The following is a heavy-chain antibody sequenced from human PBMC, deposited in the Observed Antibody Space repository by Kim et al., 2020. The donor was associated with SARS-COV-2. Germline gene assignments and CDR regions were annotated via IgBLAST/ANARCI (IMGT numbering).Heavy chain of an antibody. CDR2: IYHSGST. V-gene: IGHV4-39*01. Sequence: SETLSLTCTVSGGSISSSSYYWGWIRQPPGKGLEWIGSIYHSGSTYYNPSLKSRVTISVDTSKNQFSLKLSSVTAADTAVYYCARSAAGGYYYYGMDVWGQGTTVTVSS. J-gene: IGHJ6*02. D-gene: IGHD6-13*01. CDR3: ARSAAGGYYYYGMDV. CDR1: GGSISSSSYY.